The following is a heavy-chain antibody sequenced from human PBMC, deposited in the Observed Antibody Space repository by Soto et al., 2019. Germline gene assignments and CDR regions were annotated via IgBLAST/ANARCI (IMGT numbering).Heavy chain of an antibody. CDR2: IYHSGST. CDR1: GGSISSSNW. V-gene: IGHV4-4*02. CDR3: ARASTTVTTLDY. D-gene: IGHD4-17*01. Sequence: PSETLSLTCAVSGGSISSSNWWSWVRQPPGKGLEWIGEIYHSGSTNYNPSLKSRVTISVDTSKNQFSLKLSSVTAADTAVYYCARASTTVTTLDYWGQGTLVTVSS. J-gene: IGHJ4*02.